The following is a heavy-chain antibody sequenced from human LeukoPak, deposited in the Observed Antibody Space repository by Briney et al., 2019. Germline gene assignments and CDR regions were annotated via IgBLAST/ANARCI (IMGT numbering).Heavy chain of an antibody. J-gene: IGHJ5*02. D-gene: IGHD3-9*01. CDR3: ARDRHDILTGDNWFDP. V-gene: IGHV1-3*01. CDR1: RYTFTSYA. CDR2: INAGNGNT. Sequence: ASVKVSCKASRYTFTSYAMHWVRQAPGQRLEWMGWINAGNGNTKYSQKFQGRVTITRDTSASTAYMELSSLRSEDTAVYYCARDRHDILTGDNWFDPWGQGTLVTVSS.